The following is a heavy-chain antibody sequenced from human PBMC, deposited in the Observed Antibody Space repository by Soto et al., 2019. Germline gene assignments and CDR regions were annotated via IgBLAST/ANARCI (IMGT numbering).Heavy chain of an antibody. CDR1: GYSFTSYW. V-gene: IGHV5-51*01. D-gene: IGHD3-10*01. J-gene: IGHJ6*02. CDR3: ARQEVTMVRGVIPDGGMDV. CDR2: IYPGDSDT. Sequence: GESLKISCKGSGYSFTSYWIGWVRQMPGKGLEWMGIIYPGDSDTRYSPSFQGQVTISADKSISTAYLQWSSLKASDTAMYFCARQEVTMVRGVIPDGGMDVCGQGTTVTVTS.